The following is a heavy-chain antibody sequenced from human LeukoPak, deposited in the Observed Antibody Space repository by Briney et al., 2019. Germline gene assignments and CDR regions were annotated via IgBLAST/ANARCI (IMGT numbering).Heavy chain of an antibody. Sequence: GGSLRLSCAASGFTFSSYAMSWVRQAPGKGLVWVSRVNSDGISTTYADSVKGRFTISRDNAKNTLYLQMDSLRAEDTAVYYCAREFQYYFDYWGQGALVTVSS. CDR3: AREFQYYFDY. V-gene: IGHV3-74*01. CDR2: VNSDGIST. J-gene: IGHJ4*02. CDR1: GFTFSSYA.